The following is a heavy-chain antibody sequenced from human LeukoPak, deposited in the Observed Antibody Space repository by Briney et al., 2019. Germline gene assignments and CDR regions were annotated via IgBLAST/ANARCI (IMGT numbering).Heavy chain of an antibody. CDR1: GGSISSSSYY. V-gene: IGHV4-39*01. D-gene: IGHD5-24*01. J-gene: IGHJ4*02. Sequence: SETLSLTCTLSGGSISSSSYYWGWIRQPPGKGLEWIGSIYYSGGTYYNPSLKTRVTISVDTSKNQFSLKLSSVTAADTAVYYCARHRRDGYNVIYWGQGTLVTVSS. CDR2: IYYSGGT. CDR3: ARHRRDGYNVIY.